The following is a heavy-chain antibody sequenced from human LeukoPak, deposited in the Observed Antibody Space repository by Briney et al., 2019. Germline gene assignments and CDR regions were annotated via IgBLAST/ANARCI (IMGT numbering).Heavy chain of an antibody. J-gene: IGHJ1*01. CDR1: GFTFRTYS. D-gene: IGHD2-2*01. CDR2: ISGSGGST. V-gene: IGHV3-21*01. CDR3: ARVGCSSTSCLYQGYFQL. Sequence: GGSLRLSCAASGFTFRTYSIHWVRQAPGKGLEWVSAISGSGGSTYYADSVKGRFTISRDNAKNSLYLQMNSLRAEDTAVYYCARVGCSSTSCLYQGYFQLWGQGTLVTVSS.